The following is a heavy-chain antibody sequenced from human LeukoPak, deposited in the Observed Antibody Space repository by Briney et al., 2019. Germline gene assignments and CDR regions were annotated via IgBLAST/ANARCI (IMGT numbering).Heavy chain of an antibody. CDR1: GGSISSSY. D-gene: IGHD3-9*01. Sequence: SETLSLTCTVSGGSISSSYWSWIRQPPGKGLEWIGYIYYSGSTNYNPSLNSRVTISVDTSKNQFSLKLSSVTAADTAVYYCARGHYDILTGYHNWFDPWGQGTLAAVSS. V-gene: IGHV4-59*01. J-gene: IGHJ5*02. CDR3: ARGHYDILTGYHNWFDP. CDR2: IYYSGST.